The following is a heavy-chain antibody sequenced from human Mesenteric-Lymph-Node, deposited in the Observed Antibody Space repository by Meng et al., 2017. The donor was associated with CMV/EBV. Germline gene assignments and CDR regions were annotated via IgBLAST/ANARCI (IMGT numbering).Heavy chain of an antibody. CDR1: GGSIRGSTDYY. Sequence: SETLSLTCSVSGGSIRGSTDYYWGWIRQPPGKGLEWIGSIFYNGNTFHNPSLESRVTMSVDTSKNQFSLRLNSVTAEDTAVYFCAKKGNPATTGFLDFWGQGTLVIVSS. D-gene: IGHD4-17*01. J-gene: IGHJ4*02. CDR2: IFYNGNT. V-gene: IGHV4-39*07. CDR3: AKKGNPATTGFLDF.